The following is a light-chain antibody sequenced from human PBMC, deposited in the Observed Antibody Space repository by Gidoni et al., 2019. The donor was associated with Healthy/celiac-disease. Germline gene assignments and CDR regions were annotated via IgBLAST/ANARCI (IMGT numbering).Light chain of an antibody. CDR2: KAS. Sequence: IQMTQSPSTLSASVGDRVTITCRASQSISSWLAWYQQKPGKAPKLLIYKASSLESGVPSRFSGSGSGTEFTLTISSLQPDDFATYYCQQYNSYSRKFGQGTKVEIK. V-gene: IGKV1-5*03. CDR3: QQYNSYSRK. J-gene: IGKJ1*01. CDR1: QSISSW.